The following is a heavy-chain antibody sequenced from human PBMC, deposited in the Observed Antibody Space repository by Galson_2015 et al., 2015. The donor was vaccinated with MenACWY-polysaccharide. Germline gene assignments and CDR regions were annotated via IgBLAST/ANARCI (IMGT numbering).Heavy chain of an antibody. CDR3: VKSGLGDLGTTMVRGVDY. CDR2: ISSSGAST. J-gene: IGHJ4*02. CDR1: GFAFSSSS. Sequence: SLRLSCAASGFAFSSSSMNWVRQDPGKGLEWVSAISSSGASTYYADSVKGRFTISRDNSRNTLYLQMNSLRAEDTAVYHCVKSGLGDLGTTMVRGVDYWGRGTLATVSS. D-gene: IGHD3-10*01. V-gene: IGHV3-23*01.